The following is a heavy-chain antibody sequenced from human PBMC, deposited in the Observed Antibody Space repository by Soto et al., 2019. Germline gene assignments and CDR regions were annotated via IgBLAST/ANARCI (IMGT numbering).Heavy chain of an antibody. V-gene: IGHV5-51*01. CDR1: GYSFTSYW. J-gene: IGHJ1*01. CDR2: IYPGDSDT. CDR3: ARLARPLGIAASRPPPAEYFQH. D-gene: IGHD6-13*01. Sequence: PGESLKISCKGSGYSFTSYWIGWVRQMPGKGLEWMGIIYPGDSDTRYSPSFQGQVTISADKSISTAYLQWSSLKASDTAMYYCARLARPLGIAASRPPPAEYFQHWGQGTLVTVSS.